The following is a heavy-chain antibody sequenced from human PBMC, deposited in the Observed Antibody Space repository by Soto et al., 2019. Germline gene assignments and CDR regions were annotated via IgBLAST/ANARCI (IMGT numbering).Heavy chain of an antibody. Sequence: PGESLKISCMVSGYTFTSHWIGWLRQMPGKVLEWMGIIYPGDSDTRYSPSFQGQVTISADRSIRTAYLQWNSLKASDTAMYYCVRVGLVGSNRLTTAGFDPWGPGTLVTVSS. CDR2: IYPGDSDT. J-gene: IGHJ5*02. CDR1: GYTFTSHW. CDR3: VRVGLVGSNRLTTAGFDP. D-gene: IGHD2-8*02. V-gene: IGHV5-51*01.